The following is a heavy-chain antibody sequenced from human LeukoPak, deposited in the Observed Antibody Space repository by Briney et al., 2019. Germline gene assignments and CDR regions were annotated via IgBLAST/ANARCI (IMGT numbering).Heavy chain of an antibody. J-gene: IGHJ5*02. V-gene: IGHV3-30*02. CDR2: IHYDGTNE. D-gene: IGHD3-10*01. Sequence: GGSLRLSCAASGFTLSSYSMNWVRQAPGKGLEWVAFIHYDGTNEYYADSVKGRFTISRDNFKNTLSLQMNGLRVEDTALYYCVNSGFDPWGQGTLVTVSS. CDR3: VNSGFDP. CDR1: GFTLSSYS.